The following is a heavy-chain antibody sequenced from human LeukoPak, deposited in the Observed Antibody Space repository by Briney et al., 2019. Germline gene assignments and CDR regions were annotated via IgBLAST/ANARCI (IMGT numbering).Heavy chain of an antibody. D-gene: IGHD2-2*01. CDR3: TSVPIYYYYMDV. Sequence: GGSLRLSCTASGFTFGDYAMSWVRQAPGKGLEWVGFIRSKAYGGTTEYAASVKGRFTISRDDSKSIAYLQMNSLKTEDTAVYYCTSVPIYYYYMDVWGKGTTVTVSS. V-gene: IGHV3-49*04. CDR2: IRSKAYGGTT. CDR1: GFTFGDYA. J-gene: IGHJ6*03.